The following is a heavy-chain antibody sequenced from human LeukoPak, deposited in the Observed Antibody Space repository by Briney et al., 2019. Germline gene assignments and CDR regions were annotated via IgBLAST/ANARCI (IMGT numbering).Heavy chain of an antibody. CDR3: ARLAGATPFDY. D-gene: IGHD1-26*01. CDR2: IYHSGST. J-gene: IGHJ4*02. Sequence: SETVSLTCTVSGYSISSGYYWGWIRQPPGKGLEWIGSIYHSGSTYYNPSLKSRVTISVDTSKNQFSLKPSSVTAADTAVYYCARLAGATPFDYWGQGTLVTVSS. V-gene: IGHV4-38-2*02. CDR1: GYSISSGYY.